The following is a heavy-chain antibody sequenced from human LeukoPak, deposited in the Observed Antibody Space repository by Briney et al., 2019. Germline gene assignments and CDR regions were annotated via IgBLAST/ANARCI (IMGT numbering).Heavy chain of an antibody. V-gene: IGHV4-59*01. CDR2: IYYSGST. Sequence: SETLSLTCAVYGGSFSGYYWSWIRQPPGKGLEWIGYIYYSGSTNYNPSLKSRVTISVDTSKNQFSLKLSSVTAADTAVYYCARARRGAETYYFDYWGQGTLVTVSS. D-gene: IGHD1-26*01. CDR1: GGSFSGYY. J-gene: IGHJ4*02. CDR3: ARARRGAETYYFDY.